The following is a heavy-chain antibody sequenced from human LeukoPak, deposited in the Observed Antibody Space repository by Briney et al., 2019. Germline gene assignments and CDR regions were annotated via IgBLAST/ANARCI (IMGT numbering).Heavy chain of an antibody. Sequence: SVKVSCKASGFTFTSSAVQWVRQACGQRLEWIGWIVVGSGNTNFAQKFQERVTITRDMSTSTAYMELSSLRSEDTAVYYCAALRLGELSLYGFFDYWGQGTLVTVSS. CDR1: GFTFTSSA. J-gene: IGHJ4*02. CDR3: AALRLGELSLYGFFDY. D-gene: IGHD3-16*02. V-gene: IGHV1-58*01. CDR2: IVVGSGNT.